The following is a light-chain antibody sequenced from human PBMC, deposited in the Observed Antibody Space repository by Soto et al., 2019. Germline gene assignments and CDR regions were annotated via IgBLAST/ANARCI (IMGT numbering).Light chain of an antibody. CDR3: QHYNSFPIT. CDR1: QDIRFY. Sequence: DIQMTQSPSSLSASLGDRVTITCQASQDIRFYLNWFHQKTGQAPKLLIYYASQLETGVPSRFSGSGSWTDFTFTINSLQPEDIGTYYCQHYNSFPITFGQGTRLDI. CDR2: YAS. V-gene: IGKV1-33*01. J-gene: IGKJ5*01.